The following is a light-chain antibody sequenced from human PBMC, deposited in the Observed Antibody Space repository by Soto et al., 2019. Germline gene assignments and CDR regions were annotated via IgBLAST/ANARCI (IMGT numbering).Light chain of an antibody. J-gene: IGKJ2*01. CDR2: TTS. CDR3: QQSYSSPYT. CDR1: QDISIY. V-gene: IGKV1-39*01. Sequence: DIQMTQSPSSLSASVGDRVTITCQASQDISIYLNWYQQKPGKAPSLLIYTTSSLQSGVPSRFSGSGSGTDFTLTIGGLQPADFAIYYCQQSYSSPYTFGLGTKVQIK.